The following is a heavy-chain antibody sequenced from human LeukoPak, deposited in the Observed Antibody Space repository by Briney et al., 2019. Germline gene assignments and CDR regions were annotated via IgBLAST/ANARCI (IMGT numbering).Heavy chain of an antibody. V-gene: IGHV3-9*01. Sequence: GGSLRLSCAASGFTFDGYAMHWVRQAPGEGLEWVSGISWDSGAIGYADSVKGRFTISRDNAKNSPYLQMDSLRAEDTALYYCAKDYGGNHWLDYWGQGTLVTVSS. CDR2: ISWDSGAI. CDR3: AKDYGGNHWLDY. D-gene: IGHD4-23*01. J-gene: IGHJ4*02. CDR1: GFTFDGYA.